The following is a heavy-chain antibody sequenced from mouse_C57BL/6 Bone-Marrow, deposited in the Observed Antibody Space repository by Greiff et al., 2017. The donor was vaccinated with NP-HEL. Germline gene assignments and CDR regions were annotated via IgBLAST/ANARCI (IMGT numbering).Heavy chain of an antibody. V-gene: IGHV1-26*01. CDR1: GYTFTDYY. Sequence: VQLQQSGPELVKPGASVKISCKASGYTFTDYYMNWVKQSHGKSLEWIGDINPNNGGTSYNQKFKGKATLTVDKSSSTAYMELRSLTSEDSAVYYCARRLITTGYFDVWGTGTTVTVSS. CDR2: INPNNGGT. D-gene: IGHD1-1*01. J-gene: IGHJ1*03. CDR3: ARRLITTGYFDV.